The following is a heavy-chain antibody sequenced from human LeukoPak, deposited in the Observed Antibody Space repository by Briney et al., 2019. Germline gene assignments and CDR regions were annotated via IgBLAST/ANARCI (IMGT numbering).Heavy chain of an antibody. CDR2: IYYSGST. CDR3: ARTVRASLDAFDI. J-gene: IGHJ3*02. V-gene: IGHV4-34*01. Sequence: PSETLSLTCAVYGGSFSGYYWGWIRQPPGKGLEWIGSIYYSGSTYYNPSLKSRVTISVDTSKNQFSLKLGSVTAADTAVYYCARTVRASLDAFDIWGQGTMVTVSS. CDR1: GGSFSGYY.